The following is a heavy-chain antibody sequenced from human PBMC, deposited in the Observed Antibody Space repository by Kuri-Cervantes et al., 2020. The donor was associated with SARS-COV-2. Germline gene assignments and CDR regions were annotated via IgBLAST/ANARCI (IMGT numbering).Heavy chain of an antibody. CDR3: ARDEVRGVIMGAFDI. CDR1: GGSFSGYY. V-gene: IGHV4-34*01. CDR2: INHSGST. Sequence: SQTLSLTCAVYGGSFSGYYWSWIRQPPGKELEWIGEINHSGSTNYNPSLKSRVTVSVDTSKNQFSLKLSSVTAADTAVYYCARDEVRGVIMGAFDIWGQGTMVTVSS. J-gene: IGHJ3*02. D-gene: IGHD3-10*01.